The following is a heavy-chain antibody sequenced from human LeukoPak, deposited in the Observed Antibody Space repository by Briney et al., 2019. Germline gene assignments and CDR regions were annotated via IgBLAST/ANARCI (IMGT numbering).Heavy chain of an antibody. J-gene: IGHJ4*02. CDR2: IYYSGST. CDR1: GGSISSYS. D-gene: IGHD6-13*01. V-gene: IGHV4-59*01. Sequence: MSSETLSLTCTVSGGSISSYSWSWIRQPPGKGLEWIGYIYYSGSTSYNPSLKSRVTFSVDTSKNQFSLKLTSVTAADTAVYYCARGVGLSAAAGLFDYWGQGSRVTVSS. CDR3: ARGVGLSAAAGLFDY.